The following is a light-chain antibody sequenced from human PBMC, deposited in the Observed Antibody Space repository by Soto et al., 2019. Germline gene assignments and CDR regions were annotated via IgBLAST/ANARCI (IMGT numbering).Light chain of an antibody. J-gene: IGLJ3*02. CDR2: DNN. Sequence: QSVLTQPPSVSAAAGQKVTISCSGRSSNIGSNFVSWYQQLSGAAPKLLIYDNNKRPSGIPDRFSASKSGTSATLGITGLQTGDEADYYCGTWDSSLSVGGVFGGGTKLTVL. CDR3: GTWDSSLSVGGV. CDR1: SSNIGSNF. V-gene: IGLV1-51*01.